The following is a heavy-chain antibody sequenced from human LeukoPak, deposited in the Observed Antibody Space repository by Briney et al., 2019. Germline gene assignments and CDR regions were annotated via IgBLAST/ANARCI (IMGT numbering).Heavy chain of an antibody. CDR2: SYYSGST. J-gene: IGHJ4*02. Sequence: SEILSLTCTVSDGSISSRNYYWGWVRQPPGKGLEWIGSSYYSGSTYYNPSLKSRVTISVDTSKHQLSLKLNSVTAADTAVYYCARHQGILRVGWLIPTYIYYWGQGTLVTVSS. CDR1: DGSISSRNYY. V-gene: IGHV4-39*01. CDR3: ARHQGILRVGWLIPTYIYY. D-gene: IGHD3-3*01.